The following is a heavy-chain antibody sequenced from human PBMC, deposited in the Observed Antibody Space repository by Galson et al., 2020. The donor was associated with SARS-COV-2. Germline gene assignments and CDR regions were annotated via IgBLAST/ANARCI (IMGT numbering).Heavy chain of an antibody. Sequence: HGESLKISCKGSGYSFTSYWISWVRQMPGKGLEWMGRIDPSDSYTNYIPSFQGHVTISADKSISTAYLQWSSLKASDTAMYYCARSSDGYNNDGFDIWGQGTMVTVSS. CDR3: ARSSDGYNNDGFDI. D-gene: IGHD2-15*01. CDR1: GYSFTSYW. J-gene: IGHJ3*02. V-gene: IGHV5-10-1*01. CDR2: IDPSDSYT.